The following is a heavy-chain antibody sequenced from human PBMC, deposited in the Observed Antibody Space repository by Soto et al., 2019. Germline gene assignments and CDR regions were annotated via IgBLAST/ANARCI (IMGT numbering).Heavy chain of an antibody. CDR1: GGTFSSYA. CDR2: IIPIFGTA. Sequence: SVKVSCKASGGTFSSYAISWVRQAPGQGLEWMGGIIPIFGTANYAQKFQGRVTITADKSTSTAYMELSSLRSEDTAVYYCARGVMVRGVIGYYYYGMDVWGQGTTVTVSS. D-gene: IGHD3-10*01. CDR3: ARGVMVRGVIGYYYYGMDV. V-gene: IGHV1-69*06. J-gene: IGHJ6*02.